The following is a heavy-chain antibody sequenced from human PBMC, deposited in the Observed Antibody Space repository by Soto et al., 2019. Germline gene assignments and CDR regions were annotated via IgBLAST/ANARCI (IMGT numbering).Heavy chain of an antibody. D-gene: IGHD6-19*01. V-gene: IGHV6-1*01. CDR1: GDSVSSNTAA. J-gene: IGHJ4*02. CDR2: TYYRSNWRH. CDR3: ARVVAVSGFDL. Sequence: SQTLSLTCAISGDSVSSNTAAWNWIRSSPSRGLEWLGRTYYRSNWRHDYAVSVKSRITVNPDTSKNHGALQLNSVTPDDTTVYYCARVVAVSGFDLWGQGTLVTVPS.